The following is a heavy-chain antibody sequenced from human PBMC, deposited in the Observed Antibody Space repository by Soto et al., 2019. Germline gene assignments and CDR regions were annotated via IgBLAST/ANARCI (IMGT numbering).Heavy chain of an antibody. D-gene: IGHD2-15*01. CDR2: MFYSGLT. J-gene: IGHJ6*02. CDR3: APLSVSLSGPYGIHV. Sequence: SETLSLTCRVSGYSVSSSDYYWAWIRQPPGKGLEWIGSMFYSGLTYYNPSLKSRVTLSVDTSKNQISVRLNSVTAADTAVYYCAPLSVSLSGPYGIHVWGQGTTVTSP. CDR1: GYSVSSSDYY. V-gene: IGHV4-39*01.